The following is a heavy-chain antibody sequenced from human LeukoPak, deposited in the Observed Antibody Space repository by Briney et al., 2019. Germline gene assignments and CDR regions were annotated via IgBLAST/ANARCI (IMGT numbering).Heavy chain of an antibody. D-gene: IGHD6-19*01. Sequence: GGSLRLSCAASGFTFSRYWMSWFRQAPGKGLEWVANIKQDGSAKYYVDSVKGRFTISRDNAKNSLYLQMNSLRAEDTAVYYCASGSGWYGDWFDPWGQGTLVTVSS. CDR3: ASGSGWYGDWFDP. CDR1: GFTFSRYW. J-gene: IGHJ5*02. CDR2: IKQDGSAK. V-gene: IGHV3-7*03.